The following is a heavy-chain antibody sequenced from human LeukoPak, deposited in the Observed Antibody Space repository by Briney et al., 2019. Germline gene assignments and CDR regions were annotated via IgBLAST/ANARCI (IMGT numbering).Heavy chain of an antibody. CDR1: GGSFSGYY. CDR2: INHSGST. CDR3: ARPPVGYCSSTSCPHYYYYMDV. V-gene: IGHV4-34*01. D-gene: IGHD2-2*01. J-gene: IGHJ6*03. Sequence: SETLSLTCAVYGGSFSGYYWSWIRQPPGKGLEWIGEINHSGSTNYNPSLKSRVTISVDTSKKQVSRKRSAVAAEGTAVYYCARPPVGYCSSTSCPHYYYYMDVWGKGTTVTISS.